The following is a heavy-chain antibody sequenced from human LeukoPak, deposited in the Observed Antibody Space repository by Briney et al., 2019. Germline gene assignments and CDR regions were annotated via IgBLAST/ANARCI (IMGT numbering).Heavy chain of an antibody. CDR3: ARKDGDY. J-gene: IGHJ4*02. V-gene: IGHV4-4*07. CDR1: GGSISSYY. Sequence: SETLSLTCTVSGGSISSYYWSWIRQPAGKGLEWIGLIYSSGSTIYNPSLQSRVAMSVDMTKNQLSLKLSSVTAADTAMYYCARKDGDYWGQGTLVTVSS. CDR2: IYSSGST. D-gene: IGHD6-6*01.